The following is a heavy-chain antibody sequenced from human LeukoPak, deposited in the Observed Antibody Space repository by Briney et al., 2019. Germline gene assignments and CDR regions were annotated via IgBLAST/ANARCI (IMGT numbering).Heavy chain of an antibody. CDR3: ARLMLDYGGNSVGFDY. V-gene: IGHV3-48*03. Sequence: GGSLRLSCAASGFTFSYYEMNWVRQAPGKGLEWVSYISGSDTGIYYADSVKGRFTISRDNTQNSLHLQMNGLRAEDTATYYCARLMLDYGGNSVGFDYWGQGTLVTVSS. J-gene: IGHJ4*02. D-gene: IGHD4-23*01. CDR1: GFTFSYYE. CDR2: ISGSDTGI.